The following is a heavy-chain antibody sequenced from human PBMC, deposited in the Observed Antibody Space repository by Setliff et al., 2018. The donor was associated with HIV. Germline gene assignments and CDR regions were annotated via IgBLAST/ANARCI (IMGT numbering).Heavy chain of an antibody. CDR3: ASLNGSESPYIYYYYMDV. CDR1: GGSISTSRYY. Sequence: SETLSLTCTVSGGSISTSRYYWGWIRQPPGKGLEWIGSINYRGNPYYNPSLTSRAAIFVDTSKNQISLKLSSVTAADTAVYYCASLNGSESPYIYYYYMDVWGKGTTVTVSS. V-gene: IGHV4-39*01. CDR2: INYRGNP. J-gene: IGHJ6*03. D-gene: IGHD3-10*01.